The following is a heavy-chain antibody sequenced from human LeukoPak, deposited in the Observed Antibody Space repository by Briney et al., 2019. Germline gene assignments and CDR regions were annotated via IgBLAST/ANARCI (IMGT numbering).Heavy chain of an antibody. CDR2: ISYDGSNK. CDR1: GFTFSSYG. J-gene: IGHJ6*02. CDR3: AKATLMRYYDFWSGYVYYYGMDV. D-gene: IGHD3-3*01. V-gene: IGHV3-30*18. Sequence: PGGSLRLSCAASGFTFSSYGMHWVRQAPGKGLEWVAVISYDGSNKYYADSVKGRFTISRDNSKNTLYLQMNSLRAEDTAVYYCAKATLMRYYDFWSGYVYYYGMDVWGQGTTVTVSS.